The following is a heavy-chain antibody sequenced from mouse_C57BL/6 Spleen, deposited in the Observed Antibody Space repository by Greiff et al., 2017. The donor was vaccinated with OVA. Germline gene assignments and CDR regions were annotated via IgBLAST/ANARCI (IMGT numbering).Heavy chain of an antibody. CDR3: ARASGYDGFAY. Sequence: QVQLQQPGAELVRPGTSVKLSCKASGYTFTSYWLHWVKQRPGQGLEWIGVIDPSDSYTNYNPKFKGKATLTVDTSSSTAYMQLSSLTSEDSAVYYCARASGYDGFAYWGQGTLVTVSA. CDR2: IDPSDSYT. V-gene: IGHV1-59*01. CDR1: GYTFTSYW. J-gene: IGHJ3*01. D-gene: IGHD2-2*01.